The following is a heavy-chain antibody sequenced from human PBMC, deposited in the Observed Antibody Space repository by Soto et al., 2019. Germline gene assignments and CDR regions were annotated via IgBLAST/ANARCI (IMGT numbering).Heavy chain of an antibody. CDR3: ARSSFDY. CDR2: ITIGSSYI. CDR1: GFTFSGYT. J-gene: IGHJ4*02. V-gene: IGHV3-21*01. Sequence: PGGSLRLSCAASGFTFSGYTMNWVRQAPGKGLEWVSSITIGSSYIYYADSVKGRFTISRDNAKNSLYLQINSLRAEDTAVYYCARSSFDYWGQGTLVTVSS.